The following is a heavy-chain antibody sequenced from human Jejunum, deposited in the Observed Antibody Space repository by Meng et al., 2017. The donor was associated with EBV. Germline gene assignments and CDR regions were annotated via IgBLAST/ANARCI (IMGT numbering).Heavy chain of an antibody. CDR2: ISSGSSFI. J-gene: IGHJ4*02. CDR1: GFTFSSYS. D-gene: IGHD3-16*02. V-gene: IGHV3-21*02. Sequence: VKLVGFGGGLVKPGGSLGLSCAASGFTFSSYSMNWVRQAPGKGLEWVSYISSGSSFIYYADSVKGRFTISRDDAKNSLFLQLNSLRAEDTAVYYCVRDSSFNVHWGQGTLVTVSS. CDR3: VRDSSFNVH.